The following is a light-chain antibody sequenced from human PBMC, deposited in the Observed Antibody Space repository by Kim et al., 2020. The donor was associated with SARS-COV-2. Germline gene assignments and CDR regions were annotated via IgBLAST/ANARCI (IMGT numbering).Light chain of an antibody. J-gene: IGLJ3*02. V-gene: IGLV3-21*04. CDR2: YDS. CDR1: NIGSKN. CDR3: QVWDSSSDHWV. Sequence: SYELTQPPSVSVAPGKTAWIACGGSNIGSKNVHWYQQKPGQAPVLVIYYDSDRPSGIPERFSGSNSGNTATLTISRVEAGDEADYYCQVWDSSSDHWVFGGGTKVTVL.